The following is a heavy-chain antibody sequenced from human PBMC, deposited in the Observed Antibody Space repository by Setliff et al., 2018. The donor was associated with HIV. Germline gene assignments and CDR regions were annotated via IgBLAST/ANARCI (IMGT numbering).Heavy chain of an antibody. CDR1: RATLTSYS. J-gene: IGHJ4*02. D-gene: IGHD3-22*01. Sequence: ASVKVSCKASRATLTSYSFSWVRQAPGQGLEWMGVIHPSGGSTSYAQSFQDRVTMTRDTSKNQFSLKLSSVTAADTAVYYCARHDSGGYYSLDYWGQGTLVTVSS. CDR3: ARHDSGGYYSLDY. CDR2: IHPSGGST. V-gene: IGHV1-46*01.